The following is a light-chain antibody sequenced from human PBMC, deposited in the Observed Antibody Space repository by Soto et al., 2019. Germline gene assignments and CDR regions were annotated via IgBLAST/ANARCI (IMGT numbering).Light chain of an antibody. Sequence: QSALTQPASVSGSPGQSITISCTGTTSDVGGYNFFSWFQQHPGEAPKLIVYEGTKRPSGVSNRFAGSKSGNPASLTTSGLQAEDEANYYCCSYAGTAHVFGTGTKLTVL. J-gene: IGLJ1*01. CDR1: TSDVGGYNF. CDR2: EGT. V-gene: IGLV2-23*01. CDR3: CSYAGTAHV.